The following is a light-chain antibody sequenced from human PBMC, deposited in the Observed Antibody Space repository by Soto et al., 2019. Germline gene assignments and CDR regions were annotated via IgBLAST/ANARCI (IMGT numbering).Light chain of an antibody. Sequence: AMQMTRSPSSLSASVGYRVTITYRASQGIRNDLGWYQQKPGKAPKLLIYAASSLQSGVPSRFSGSGSGTDFTLTISSLQPEDFATYYCLQDYNYPWTFGQGTKVDI. CDR3: LQDYNYPWT. J-gene: IGKJ1*01. CDR2: AAS. CDR1: QGIRND. V-gene: IGKV1-6*01.